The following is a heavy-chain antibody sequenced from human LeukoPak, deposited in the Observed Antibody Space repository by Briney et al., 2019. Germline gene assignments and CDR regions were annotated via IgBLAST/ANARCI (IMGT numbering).Heavy chain of an antibody. D-gene: IGHD2-15*01. Sequence: GASVKVSCKASGYTFTSYYMHWVRQAPGQGLEWMGIINPSGGSPSYAQKFQGRVTMTRDTSTNTVYMELSSLRSEDTAVYYCARVDGAVAAIDYWGQGTLVTVSS. CDR1: GYTFTSYY. CDR2: INPSGGSP. CDR3: ARVDGAVAAIDY. J-gene: IGHJ4*02. V-gene: IGHV1-46*01.